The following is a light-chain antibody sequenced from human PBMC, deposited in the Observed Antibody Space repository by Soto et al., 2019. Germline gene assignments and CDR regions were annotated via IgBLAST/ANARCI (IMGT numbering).Light chain of an antibody. CDR1: QNISSY. CDR3: QQVNSYLKT. Sequence: ISCRASQNISSYLGWYQQKPGKAPNLLIYDASTLHSGVPSRFSGGGSGTDFTLTISSLQPEDFATYYCQQVNSYLKTYCGGTKVDIK. CDR2: DAS. J-gene: IGKJ4*01. V-gene: IGKV1-9*01.